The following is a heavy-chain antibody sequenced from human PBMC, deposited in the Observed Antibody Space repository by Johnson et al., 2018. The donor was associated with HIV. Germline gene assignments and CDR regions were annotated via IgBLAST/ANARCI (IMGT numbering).Heavy chain of an antibody. Sequence: EQLVESGGGLVQPGGSLRLSCAASGITVSSSYMSWVRQAPGKGLEWVSAISGSGDTASYADSVKGRFTISRDSSKNTLFLQMKRLRVEDTAVYYCARDDLDNSGHLMAFDMWGQGTMVTVSS. D-gene: IGHD1-26*01. J-gene: IGHJ3*02. CDR1: GITVSSSY. CDR2: ISGSGDTA. V-gene: IGHV3-23*04. CDR3: ARDDLDNSGHLMAFDM.